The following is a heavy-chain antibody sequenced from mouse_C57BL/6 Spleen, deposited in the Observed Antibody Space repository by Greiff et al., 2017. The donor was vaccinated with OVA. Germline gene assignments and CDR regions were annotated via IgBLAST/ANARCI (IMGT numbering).Heavy chain of an antibody. V-gene: IGHV1-62-2*01. CDR1: GYTFTEYT. D-gene: IGHD2-10*02. J-gene: IGHJ4*01. Sequence: VKLVESGAELVKPGASVKLSCKASGYTFTEYTIHWVKQRSGQGLEWIGCFYPGSGSIKYNEKFKDKATLTADKSSSTVYMELSRLTSEDSAVCYCARHEDPYEDYAMGYWGQGTSVTVST. CDR2: FYPGSGSI. CDR3: ARHEDPYEDYAMGY.